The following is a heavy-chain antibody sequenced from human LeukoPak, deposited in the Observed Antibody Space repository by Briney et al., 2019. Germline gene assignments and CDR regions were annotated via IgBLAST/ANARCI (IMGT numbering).Heavy chain of an antibody. J-gene: IGHJ3*02. V-gene: IGHV1-69*13. CDR1: GGSLKNFA. D-gene: IGHD3-3*01. Sequence: SVKVSCKASGGSLKNFAISWLRQAPGQGPEWMGGFNHIYGTTNYAQKFQGRVTITVDDSTNIAYLDLSSLRSDDTALYYCARRAEWFSWTRLDAFDIWGQGTMVTVSS. CDR2: FNHIYGTT. CDR3: ARRAEWFSWTRLDAFDI.